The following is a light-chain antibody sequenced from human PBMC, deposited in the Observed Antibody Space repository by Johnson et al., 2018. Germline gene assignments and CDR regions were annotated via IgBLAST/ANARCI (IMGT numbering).Light chain of an antibody. CDR2: ENN. CDR1: SSNIGNNY. V-gene: IGLV1-51*02. J-gene: IGLJ1*01. CDR3: GTWDSSLSAGNV. Sequence: QSVLTQPPSVSAAPGQKVTISCSGSSSNIGNNYVSWYQQLPGTAPKLLIYENNKRPSGIPDRFSGSKSGTSATLGITGIHTGDEADDYCGTWDSSLSAGNVFGTGTKVTVL.